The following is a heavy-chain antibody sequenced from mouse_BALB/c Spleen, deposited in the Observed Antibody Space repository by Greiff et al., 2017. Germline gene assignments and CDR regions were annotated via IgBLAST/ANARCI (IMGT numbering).Heavy chain of an antibody. D-gene: IGHD1-1*01. V-gene: IGHV1-4*01. CDR1: GYTFTSYT. Sequence: QVHVKQSGAELARPGASVKMSCKASGYTFTSYTMHWVKQRPGQGLEWIGYINPSSGYTNYNQKFKDKATLTADKSSSTAYMQLSSLTSEDSAVYYCARGYGSDYAMDYWGQGTSVTVSS. J-gene: IGHJ4*01. CDR2: INPSSGYT. CDR3: ARGYGSDYAMDY.